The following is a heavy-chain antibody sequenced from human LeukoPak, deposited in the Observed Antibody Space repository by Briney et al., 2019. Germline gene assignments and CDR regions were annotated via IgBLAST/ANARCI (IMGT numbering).Heavy chain of an antibody. CDR3: ARSTYYYDSSGYTMSNFDY. D-gene: IGHD3-22*01. CDR2: INPNSGGT. J-gene: IGHJ4*02. V-gene: IGHV1-2*02. Sequence: ASVKVSCKASGHTFTGYYMHWVRQAPGQGLEWMGWINPNSGGTNYAQKFQGRVTMTRDTSISTAYMELSRLRSDDTAVYYCARSTYYYDSSGYTMSNFDYWGQGTLVTVSS. CDR1: GHTFTGYY.